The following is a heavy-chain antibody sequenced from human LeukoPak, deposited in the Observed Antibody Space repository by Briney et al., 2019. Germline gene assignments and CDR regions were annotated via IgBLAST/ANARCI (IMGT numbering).Heavy chain of an antibody. D-gene: IGHD3-3*01. CDR2: IYYSGST. J-gene: IGHJ4*02. CDR3: ARHVRFLEWLSSYYFDY. V-gene: IGHV4-39*01. CDR1: GGSISSSSYY. Sequence: SETLSLTCTVSGGSISSSSYYWGWIRQPPGKGLEWIGSIYYSGSTYYNPSLKSRVTISVDTSKNQFSLKLTSVTAADTAVYYCARHVRFLEWLSSYYFDYWGQGTLVTVSS.